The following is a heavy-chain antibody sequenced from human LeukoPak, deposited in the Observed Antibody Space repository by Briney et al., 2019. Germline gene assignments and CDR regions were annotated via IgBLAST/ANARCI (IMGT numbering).Heavy chain of an antibody. Sequence: GGSLRLSCAASGFTFSSYSMNWVRQAPGKGLEWVSSISSSSSYIYYADSVKGRFTISRDNAKNSLYLQMNSLRAEDTAVYYYASAMLGYDSSGYPSWGQGTLVTVSS. D-gene: IGHD3-22*01. CDR3: ASAMLGYDSSGYPS. J-gene: IGHJ5*02. CDR1: GFTFSSYS. V-gene: IGHV3-21*01. CDR2: ISSSSSYI.